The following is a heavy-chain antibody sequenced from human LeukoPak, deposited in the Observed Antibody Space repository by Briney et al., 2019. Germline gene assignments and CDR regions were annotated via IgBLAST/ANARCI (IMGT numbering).Heavy chain of an antibody. Sequence: SETLSLTCTVSGASINIDTNYWGWIRQPPGKGLEWIGSVHSGGRTHSNPSLKTRLTMSRDTSQNQFSLQLSSLTAADTAVYFCATYTSGTMFDSWGQGILVTVSS. CDR3: ATYTSGTMFDS. CDR1: GASINIDTNY. V-gene: IGHV4-39*07. CDR2: VHSGGRT. J-gene: IGHJ4*02. D-gene: IGHD3-3*01.